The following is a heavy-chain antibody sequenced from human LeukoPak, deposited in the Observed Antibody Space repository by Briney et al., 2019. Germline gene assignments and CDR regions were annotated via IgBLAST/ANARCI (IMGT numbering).Heavy chain of an antibody. CDR1: GFTFSSSS. Sequence: GGTLRLSCAASGFTFSSSSMNWVRQAPGKGLEWVSSISGSSSYIYYADSVKGRFTFSRDNTKNSLYLQMNSLRAEDTGDCARDGGIAVAGDAFDIWGQGTMVTVSS. CDR3: ARDGGIAVAGDAFDI. J-gene: IGHJ3*02. V-gene: IGHV3-21*01. CDR2: ISGSSSYI. D-gene: IGHD6-19*01.